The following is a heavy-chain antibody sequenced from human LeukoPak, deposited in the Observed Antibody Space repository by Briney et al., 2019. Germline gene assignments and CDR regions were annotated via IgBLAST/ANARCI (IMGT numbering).Heavy chain of an antibody. Sequence: GGSLRLSCAASGFKFSNYWMHWVRQVPGKGLVWVSRINRDGGITTYADSVKGRFTIARDNSKNTLYLQMNSLTAEDTALYYCAKLGYNYDYWGQGTLVTVSS. CDR2: INRDGGIT. CDR1: GFKFSNYW. V-gene: IGHV3-74*03. J-gene: IGHJ4*02. D-gene: IGHD5-18*01. CDR3: AKLGYNYDY.